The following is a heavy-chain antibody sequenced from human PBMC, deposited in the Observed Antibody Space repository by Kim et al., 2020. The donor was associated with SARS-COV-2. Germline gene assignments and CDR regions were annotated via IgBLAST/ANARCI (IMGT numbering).Heavy chain of an antibody. V-gene: IGHV1-69*13. CDR2: IIPIFGTA. CDR3: ARDPLMSITFGGVYYYGMDV. J-gene: IGHJ6*02. Sequence: SVKVSCKASGGTFSSYAISWVRQAPGQGLEWMGGIIPIFGTANYAQKFQGRVTITADESTSTAYMELSSLRSEDTAVYYCARDPLMSITFGGVYYYGMDVWGQGTTVTVSS. CDR1: GGTFSSYA. D-gene: IGHD3-16*01.